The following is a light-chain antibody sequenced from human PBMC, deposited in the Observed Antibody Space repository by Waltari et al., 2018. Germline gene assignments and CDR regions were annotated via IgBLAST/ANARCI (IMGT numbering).Light chain of an antibody. CDR1: SSNIGRSY. CDR2: RNN. CDR3: ASWDDNLSGWV. Sequence: QSVLTQPPSASGTPGQRVTISCSGSSSNIGRSYVYWYQQLPGTAPKLLIYRNNQRPSGVPARFSGSKSGPSASLAISGLRSEYEADYYCASWDDNLSGWVFGGGTKLTVL. V-gene: IGLV1-47*01. J-gene: IGLJ3*02.